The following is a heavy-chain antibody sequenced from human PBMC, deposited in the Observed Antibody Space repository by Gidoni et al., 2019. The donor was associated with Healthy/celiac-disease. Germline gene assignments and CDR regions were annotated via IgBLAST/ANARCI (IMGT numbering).Heavy chain of an antibody. CDR2: ISSSGSTI. Sequence: QVQLVESGGGLVKPGGSLRRSCAASGFTFSDYYLSCIRQAPGKGLEWVSYISSSGSTIDYADSVKRRFTTSRDNAKNSLYLQMNSLSAEDTAVYYCARVVSGRALGYWGQGTLVTVSA. D-gene: IGHD7-27*01. V-gene: IGHV3-11*01. J-gene: IGHJ4*02. CDR3: ARVVSGRALGY. CDR1: GFTFSDYY.